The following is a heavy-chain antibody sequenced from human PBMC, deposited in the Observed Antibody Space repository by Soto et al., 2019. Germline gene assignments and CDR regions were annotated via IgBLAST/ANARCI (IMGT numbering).Heavy chain of an antibody. CDR1: GGSISSYY. D-gene: IGHD3-22*01. CDR2: IYYSGST. J-gene: IGHJ3*02. Sequence: SETLSLNCTVSGGSISSYYWSWIRQPPGKGLEWIGYIYYSGSTNYNPSLKSRVTISVDTSKNQFSLKLSSVTAADTAVYYCARGIPGHCYDSSGYEYGPGAFDIWGQGTMVTVSS. V-gene: IGHV4-59*01. CDR3: ARGIPGHCYDSSGYEYGPGAFDI.